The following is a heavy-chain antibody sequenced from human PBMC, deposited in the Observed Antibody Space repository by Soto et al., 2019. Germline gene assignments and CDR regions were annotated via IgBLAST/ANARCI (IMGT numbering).Heavy chain of an antibody. CDR3: AKGLSGSSYSSVDY. V-gene: IGHV3-23*01. CDR2: ISGGGDST. J-gene: IGHJ4*02. Sequence: PGGSLRLSCAASGFTFSSYAMSWVRQAPGKGLEWVSLISGGGDSTYYAASVKGRFTISRDNSKNTLYLQMNSLRADDSAIYYCAKGLSGSSYSSVDYWGQGTLVTVSS. CDR1: GFTFSSYA. D-gene: IGHD2-15*01.